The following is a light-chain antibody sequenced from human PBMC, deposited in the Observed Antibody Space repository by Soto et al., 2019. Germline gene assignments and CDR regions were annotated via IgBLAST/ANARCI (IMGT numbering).Light chain of an antibody. J-gene: IGLJ1*01. Sequence: QSVLTQPPSMSGAPGQRVTISCTGTSANIGAGYDVHWYQQLPGMAPKLLIYGNNKRPSGVPDRFSGSKSGTSASLAITGLQAEDEADYYCQSYGSTLSGLYVLGTGTKVTVL. V-gene: IGLV1-40*01. CDR3: QSYGSTLSGLYV. CDR2: GNN. CDR1: SANIGAGYD.